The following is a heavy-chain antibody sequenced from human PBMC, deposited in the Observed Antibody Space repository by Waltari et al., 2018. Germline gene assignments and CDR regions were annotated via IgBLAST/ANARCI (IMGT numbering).Heavy chain of an antibody. CDR1: GFNFTLFG. CDR3: VKGNEIDY. J-gene: IGHJ4*02. CDR2: ISYDGSNE. V-gene: IGHV3-30*02. Sequence: QVHLVESGGGVVQPGGYLRLSCAAPGFNFTLFGMHWVRQAPGKGLEWVSFISYDGSNENYADSVKGRFTMSRDNSKKMLYVQMNNLRAEDSAVYYCVKGNEIDYWGQGTLVTVPS. D-gene: IGHD1-1*01.